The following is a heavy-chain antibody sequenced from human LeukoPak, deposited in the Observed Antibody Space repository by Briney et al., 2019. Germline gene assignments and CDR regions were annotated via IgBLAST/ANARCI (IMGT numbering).Heavy chain of an antibody. CDR3: ASLQQQDDAFDI. V-gene: IGHV4-34*01. CDR1: GGSFSGYY. J-gene: IGHJ3*02. CDR2: INHSGST. Sequence: SETLSLTCAVYGGSFSGYYWSWIRQPPGKGLEWIGEINHSGSTNYNPSLKSRVTISVDTSKNQFSLKLSSVTAADTAVYYCASLQQQDDAFDIWGQGTMVTVSS. D-gene: IGHD6-13*01.